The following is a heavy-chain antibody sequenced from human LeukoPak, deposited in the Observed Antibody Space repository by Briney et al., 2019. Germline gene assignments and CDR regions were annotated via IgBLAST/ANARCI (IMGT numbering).Heavy chain of an antibody. Sequence: GGSLRLSCAASGFTVSSNYMSWVRQAPGKGLEWVSSISSSSSYIYYADSVKGRFTISRDNAKNSLYLQMNSLRAEDTAVYYCARDPKRDAFDIWGQGTMVTVSS. D-gene: IGHD1-1*01. CDR3: ARDPKRDAFDI. CDR2: ISSSSSYI. J-gene: IGHJ3*02. CDR1: GFTVSSNY. V-gene: IGHV3-21*01.